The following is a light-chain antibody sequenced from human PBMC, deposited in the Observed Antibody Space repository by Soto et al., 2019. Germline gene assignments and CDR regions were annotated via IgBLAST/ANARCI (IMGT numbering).Light chain of an antibody. CDR2: DAS. CDR3: HQYGGSPRT. V-gene: IGKV3-20*01. J-gene: IGKJ1*01. Sequence: EIVLTQSPGTLSLSPGERATLSCRASQSVSSNYLAWYQLKPGQAPRLLIYDASTRATGIPDRVSGSGSGTDFTLTISRLEPEDFAVYYCHQYGGSPRTFGQGTKVDIK. CDR1: QSVSSNY.